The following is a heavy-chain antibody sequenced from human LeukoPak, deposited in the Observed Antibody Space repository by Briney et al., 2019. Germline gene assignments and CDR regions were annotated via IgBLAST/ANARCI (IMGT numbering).Heavy chain of an antibody. CDR3: ARDWNCGGDCYST. CDR1: LYTLTRYY. Sequence: ASVNVSCKAFLYTLTRYYMHWVRQAPGQEREWMGWINPNSGGTNYAQKFQGRVTMTRDTSISTAYMELSRLRSDDTAVYYCARDWNCGGDCYSTWGQGTLVTVSS. V-gene: IGHV1-2*02. CDR2: INPNSGGT. D-gene: IGHD2-21*02. J-gene: IGHJ4*02.